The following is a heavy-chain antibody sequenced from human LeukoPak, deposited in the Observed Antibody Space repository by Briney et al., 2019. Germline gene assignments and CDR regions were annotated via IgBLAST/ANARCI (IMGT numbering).Heavy chain of an antibody. CDR3: TRGSNGDY. D-gene: IGHD4-11*01. Sequence: GGSLRLSCAASGFTFSSYSMNWVRQAPGKGLEWVSSFSSKSGSIYYADSVKGRFTISRDNAKNSLFLQMNGLRVEDTAVYYCTRGSNGDYWGQGTLVTVSS. CDR2: FSSKSGSI. J-gene: IGHJ4*02. V-gene: IGHV3-21*01. CDR1: GFTFSSYS.